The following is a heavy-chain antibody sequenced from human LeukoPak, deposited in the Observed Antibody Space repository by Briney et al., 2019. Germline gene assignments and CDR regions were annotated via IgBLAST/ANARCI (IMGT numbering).Heavy chain of an antibody. CDR3: ARDRATYADGNFDS. CDR1: GYRFTGYY. J-gene: IGHJ4*02. D-gene: IGHD3-16*01. Sequence: ASVTVSCKASGYRFTGYYIHWVRQAPGQGLEWMGWINPNNGDTNYAQTFQGRVTMTRDTSISTAYMELSWLRSDDTAVYYCARDRATYADGNFDSWGQGTLVTVSS. CDR2: INPNNGDT. V-gene: IGHV1-2*02.